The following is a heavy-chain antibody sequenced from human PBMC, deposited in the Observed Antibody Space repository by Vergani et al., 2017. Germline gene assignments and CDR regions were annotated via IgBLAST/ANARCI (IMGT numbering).Heavy chain of an antibody. CDR3: ARDKVGQQLKAFDI. V-gene: IGHV4-39*07. Sequence: QLQLQESGPGLVKPSETLSLTCTVSGGSISSSSYYWGWIRQPPGKGLEWIGSIYYSGSTNYNPSLKSRVTISVDTSKNQFSLKLSSVTAADTAVYYCARDKVGQQLKAFDIWGQGTMVTVSS. CDR1: GGSISSSSYY. J-gene: IGHJ3*02. D-gene: IGHD6-13*01. CDR2: IYYSGST.